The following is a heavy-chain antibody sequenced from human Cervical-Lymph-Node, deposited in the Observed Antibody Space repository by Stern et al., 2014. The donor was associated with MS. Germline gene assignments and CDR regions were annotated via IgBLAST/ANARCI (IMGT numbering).Heavy chain of an antibody. Sequence: QVTLRESGPALVKPTQTLTLTCTFSGFSLITSGTRVSWIRQPPGKALEWLARIDWNDKTFYNPSLMSRLTISKDTSKNQVVLTMTNMDPVDTATYYCARMMGSGYRHYFDYWGQGISVTVSS. V-gene: IGHV2-70*04. D-gene: IGHD3-3*01. CDR2: IDWNDKT. J-gene: IGHJ4*02. CDR3: ARMMGSGYRHYFDY. CDR1: GFSLITSGTR.